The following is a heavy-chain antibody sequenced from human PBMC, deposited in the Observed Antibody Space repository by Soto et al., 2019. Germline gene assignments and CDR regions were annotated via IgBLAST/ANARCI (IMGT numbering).Heavy chain of an antibody. CDR2: IIPIFGTA. CDR1: GGTFSSYA. D-gene: IGHD2-2*01. J-gene: IGHJ6*02. CDR3: ARGRSKYCSSTSCYGNYYYYGMDV. Sequence: GPPVKVSCKASGGTFSSYAISWVRQAPGQGLEWMGGIIPIFGTANYAQKFQGRVTITADESTSTAYMELSSLRSEDTAVYYCARGRSKYCSSTSCYGNYYYYGMDVWGQGTTVTVSS. V-gene: IGHV1-69*13.